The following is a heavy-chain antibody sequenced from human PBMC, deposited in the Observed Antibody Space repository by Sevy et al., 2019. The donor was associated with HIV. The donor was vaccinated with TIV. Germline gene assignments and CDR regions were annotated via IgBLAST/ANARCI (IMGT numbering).Heavy chain of an antibody. Sequence: GGSLRLSCAASGFTFSTYGMHWVRQAPGKGLEWVAFIRFDGSIKYYRDSVKGRLTISRENSKNTLYLQMNSLRAEDTAVYFLAKVLHIVEIPAAIDYYYGMDVWGQGTTVTVSS. D-gene: IGHD2-2*01. CDR2: IRFDGSIK. CDR3: AKVLHIVEIPAAIDYYYGMDV. J-gene: IGHJ6*02. CDR1: GFTFSTYG. V-gene: IGHV3-30*02.